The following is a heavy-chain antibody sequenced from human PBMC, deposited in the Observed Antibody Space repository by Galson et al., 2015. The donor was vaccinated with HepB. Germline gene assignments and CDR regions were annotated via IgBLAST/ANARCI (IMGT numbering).Heavy chain of an antibody. J-gene: IGHJ4*02. V-gene: IGHV3-48*03. CDR2: SSSAVSAV. Sequence: SLRLSCATSGFTFSSFNMNWVRQAPGKGLEWIAHSSSAVSAVYYSTSVKGRFSVSRDNADNSLILQMDSLGVEDTGVYSCVRELLYRGFCNTGLCPNPFDSWGQGTLVTVSS. CDR1: GFTFSSFN. D-gene: IGHD2-8*01. CDR3: VRELLYRGFCNTGLCPNPFDS.